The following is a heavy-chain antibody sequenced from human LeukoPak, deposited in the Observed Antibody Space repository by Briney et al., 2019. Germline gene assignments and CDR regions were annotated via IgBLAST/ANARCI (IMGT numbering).Heavy chain of an antibody. D-gene: IGHD4-17*01. V-gene: IGHV3-53*01. CDR2: IHRGGTT. J-gene: IGHJ4*02. CDR1: GFTVGNNY. CDR3: ASGDYAGYFDY. Sequence: GGSRRLSCAASGFTVGNNYMSLVRQAPGKGLEWVSVIHRGGTTHYADSVKGRFTISRDDSKNTLYLQIYSLRSEDTAVYYCASGDYAGYFDYWGQGTLVAVSS.